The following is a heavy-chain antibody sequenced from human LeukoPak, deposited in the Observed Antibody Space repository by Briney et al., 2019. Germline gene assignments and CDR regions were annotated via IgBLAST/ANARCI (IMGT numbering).Heavy chain of an antibody. J-gene: IGHJ5*02. CDR2: INPNSGGT. CDR1: GYTFTGYY. V-gene: IGHV1-2*02. D-gene: IGHD2-15*01. Sequence: ASVKVSCKASGYTFTGYYMHWVRQAPGQGLEWMGWINPNSGGTNYAQKFQGRVTMTRDTSISTAYMELSRLRSDDTAVYYCARGIRAVVAAQYNWFDPWGQGTLVTVSS. CDR3: ARGIRAVVAAQYNWFDP.